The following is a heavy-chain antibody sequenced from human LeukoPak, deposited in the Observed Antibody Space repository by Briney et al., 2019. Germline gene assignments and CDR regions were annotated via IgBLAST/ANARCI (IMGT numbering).Heavy chain of an antibody. V-gene: IGHV4-34*01. CDR2: INHSGST. J-gene: IGHJ5*02. CDR3: ARVPFYDSSGYHP. Sequence: SETLSLTCAVYGGSFSGYYWSWIRQPPGKGLEWIGEINHSGSTNYNPSLKSRVTISVDTSKNQFSLKLSPVTAADTAVYYCARVPFYDSSGYHPWGQGTLVTVSS. CDR1: GGSFSGYY. D-gene: IGHD3-22*01.